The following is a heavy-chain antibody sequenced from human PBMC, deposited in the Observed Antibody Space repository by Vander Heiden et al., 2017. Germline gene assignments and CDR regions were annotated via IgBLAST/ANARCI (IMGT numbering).Heavy chain of an antibody. J-gene: IGHJ4*02. CDR1: GFTFSSYG. CDR2: IWYDGSNK. D-gene: IGHD1-26*01. CDR3: ARGNRGSLMYYFDY. Sequence: QVQLVESGGGVVQPGRSLRLPCAASGFTFSSYGMHWVRQAPGKGLEWVAVIWYDGSNKYYADSVKGRFTISRDNSKNTLYLQMNSLRAEDTAVYYCARGNRGSLMYYFDYWGQGTLVTVSS. V-gene: IGHV3-33*01.